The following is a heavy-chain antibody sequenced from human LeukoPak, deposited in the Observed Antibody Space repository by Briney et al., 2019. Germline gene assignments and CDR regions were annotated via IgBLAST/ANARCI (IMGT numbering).Heavy chain of an antibody. D-gene: IGHD2-2*01. V-gene: IGHV3-23*01. CDR3: AKDLEGDIVVVPAANWFDP. CDR1: GFTFSSYA. Sequence: GGSLRLSCAASGFTFSSYAMSWVRQAPGKGLEWVSAISGSGGSTYYADSVKGRFTISRDNSKNTLYLQMNSLRAEDTAVYYCAKDLEGDIVVVPAANWFDPWGQGTLVTVSS. CDR2: ISGSGGST. J-gene: IGHJ5*02.